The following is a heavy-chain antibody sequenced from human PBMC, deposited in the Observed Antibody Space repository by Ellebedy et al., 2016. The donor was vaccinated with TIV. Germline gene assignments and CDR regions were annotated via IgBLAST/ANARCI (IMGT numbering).Heavy chain of an antibody. CDR3: ARGGYDWGTYRADY. Sequence: PGGSLRLSCVVSGFTFSSYALSWVRQAPGKGLEWVSCISDRGGITYYADSVKGRFTISRANSKNTLSLQMNSLRPEDTAVYYCARGGYDWGTYRADYWGQGTLVTVSS. J-gene: IGHJ4*02. CDR1: GFTFSSYA. D-gene: IGHD3-16*02. V-gene: IGHV3-23*01. CDR2: ISDRGGIT.